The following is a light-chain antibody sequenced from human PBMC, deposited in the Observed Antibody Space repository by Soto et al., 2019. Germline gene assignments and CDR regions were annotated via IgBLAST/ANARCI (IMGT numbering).Light chain of an antibody. J-gene: IGLJ1*01. CDR3: SLYTSENTYV. CDR2: EAS. CDR1: STDFVSYNR. V-gene: IGLV2-18*01. Sequence: QSFLTQPSSVSVSPGQSFTISCTGTSTDFVSYNRVSWYQQPPGTAPKLIIYEASNRPAGVPDRFSGSKSGNTASLTISGLKAADEADYYCSLYTSENTYVFGTGNKV.